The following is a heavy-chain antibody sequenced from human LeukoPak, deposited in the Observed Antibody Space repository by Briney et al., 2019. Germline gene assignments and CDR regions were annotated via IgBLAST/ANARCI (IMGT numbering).Heavy chain of an antibody. CDR2: IRHDGSDK. CDR1: AFTFTNYD. J-gene: IGHJ4*02. CDR3: AKGDY. Sequence: QPGGCLTPSCAASAFTFTNYDFHWVRQAPGKGLEWVAFIRHDGSDKYYADSVKGRFTISRDNSKNILHLQMNSLRPEDTAVYYCAKGDYWGQGTLVTVSS. V-gene: IGHV3-30*02.